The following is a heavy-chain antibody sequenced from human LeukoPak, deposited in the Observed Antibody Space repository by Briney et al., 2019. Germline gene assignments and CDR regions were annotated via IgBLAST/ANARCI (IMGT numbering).Heavy chain of an antibody. CDR1: GYTFTGYY. Sequence: ASVKVSCKASGYTFTGYYMHWVRQAPGQGLEWMGWINPNSGGTNYAQKFQGRVTMTRDTSISTAYMELSRLRSDDTAVHYCARGGIAAPGYYYYYMDVWGKGTTVTVSS. V-gene: IGHV1-2*02. J-gene: IGHJ6*03. CDR2: INPNSGGT. CDR3: ARGGIAAPGYYYYYMDV. D-gene: IGHD6-13*01.